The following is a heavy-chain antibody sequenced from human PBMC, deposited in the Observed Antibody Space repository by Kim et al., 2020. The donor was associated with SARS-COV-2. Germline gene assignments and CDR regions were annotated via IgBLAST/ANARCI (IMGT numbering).Heavy chain of an antibody. Sequence: GGSLRLSCAASGFTFSSYAMHWVRQAPGKGLEWVAVISYDGSNKYYADSVKGRFTISRDNSKNTLYLQMNSLRAEDTAVYYCARDRRGYCSGGSCPRKYYYNYSGMDVWGRGTTVTV. CDR2: ISYDGSNK. J-gene: IGHJ6*02. D-gene: IGHD2-15*01. CDR3: ARDRRGYCSGGSCPRKYYYNYSGMDV. V-gene: IGHV3-30*04. CDR1: GFTFSSYA.